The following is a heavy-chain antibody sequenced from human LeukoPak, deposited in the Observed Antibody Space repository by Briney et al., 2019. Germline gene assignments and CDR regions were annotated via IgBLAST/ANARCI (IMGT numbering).Heavy chain of an antibody. CDR3: ARDYSSSWPSAYNWFDP. V-gene: IGHV1-18*01. Sequence: GASVKVSCKASGYTFTSYDINWVRQAPGQGLEWMGWISAYNGNTNYAQKLQGRVTMTTDTSTSTAYMELRSLRSDDTAVYYCARDYSSSWPSAYNWFDPWGQGTLVTVSS. D-gene: IGHD6-13*01. J-gene: IGHJ5*02. CDR1: GYTFTSYD. CDR2: ISAYNGNT.